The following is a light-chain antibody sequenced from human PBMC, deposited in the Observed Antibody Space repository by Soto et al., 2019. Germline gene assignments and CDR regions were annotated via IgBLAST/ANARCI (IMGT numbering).Light chain of an antibody. CDR1: NIGSKS. V-gene: IGLV3-21*04. J-gene: IGLJ3*02. Sequence: SYELTQPPSVSVAPGKTARITCEGNNIGSKSVHWYQQKPGQAPVLVIYYDTDRPSGIPERFSGSNSGNTATLTISRVEAGDEADYSCQVWDSSSDHPVFGGGTQLTVL. CDR2: YDT. CDR3: QVWDSSSDHPV.